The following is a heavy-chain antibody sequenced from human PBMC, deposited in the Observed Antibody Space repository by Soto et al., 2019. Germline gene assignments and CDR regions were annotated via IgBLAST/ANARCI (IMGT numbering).Heavy chain of an antibody. CDR3: VLTATAGYFDL. Sequence: SETLSLTCTVSGGSISTYSWSWIRQPAGKGLQWIGHISPSGSTDYNPSLKSRVTMPLDTSSNQLSLKLSSVTAADTAVYYCVLTATAGYFDLWGRGTLVTVSS. CDR2: ISPSGST. J-gene: IGHJ2*01. V-gene: IGHV4-4*07. CDR1: GGSISTYS.